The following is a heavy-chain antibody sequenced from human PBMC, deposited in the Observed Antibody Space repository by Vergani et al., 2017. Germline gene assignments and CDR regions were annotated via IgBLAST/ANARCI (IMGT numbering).Heavy chain of an antibody. CDR3: AKPPDPLLPHQMAYFQH. CDR2: ISGSGGST. CDR1: GFTFSSYA. V-gene: IGHV3-23*01. J-gene: IGHJ1*01. Sequence: EVQLLESGGGLVQPGGSLRLSCAASGFTFSSYAMSWVRQAPGKGLEWVSAISGSGGSTYYADSVKGRFTISRGNAKNTLYLQMNSLRAEDTAVYYCAKPPDPLLPHQMAYFQHWGQGTLVTVSS. D-gene: IGHD5-24*01.